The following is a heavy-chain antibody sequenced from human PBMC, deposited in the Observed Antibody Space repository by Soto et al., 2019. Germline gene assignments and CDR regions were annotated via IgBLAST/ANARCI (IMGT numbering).Heavy chain of an antibody. CDR3: AREARDIVVVPAAPPTNWFDP. J-gene: IGHJ5*02. D-gene: IGHD2-2*01. CDR2: IIPIFGTA. CDR1: GGTFSSYA. V-gene: IGHV1-69*13. Sequence: ASVKVSCKASGGTFSSYAISWVRQAPGQGLEWMGGIIPIFGTANYAQKFQGRVTITADESTSTAYMELSSLRSEDTAVYYCAREARDIVVVPAAPPTNWFDPWGQGTQVTVSS.